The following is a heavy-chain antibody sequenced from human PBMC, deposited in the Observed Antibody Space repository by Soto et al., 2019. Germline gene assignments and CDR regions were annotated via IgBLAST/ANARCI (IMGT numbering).Heavy chain of an antibody. D-gene: IGHD3-3*01. CDR1: GGSISSYY. CDR3: ARDLSHSVIFGVGWFDP. CDR2: IYYSGST. V-gene: IGHV4-59*01. J-gene: IGHJ5*02. Sequence: SETLSLTCTVSGGSISSYYWSWIRQPPGKGLEWIGYIYYSGSTNYNPSLKSRVTISVDTSKNQFSLKLSSVTAADTAVYYCARDLSHSVIFGVGWFDPWGQGALVTVSS.